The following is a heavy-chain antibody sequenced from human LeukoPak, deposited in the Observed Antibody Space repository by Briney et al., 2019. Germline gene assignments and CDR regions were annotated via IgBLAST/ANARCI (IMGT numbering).Heavy chain of an antibody. Sequence: RGSLRLSCVASAFTFRTYSMHWVRQAPGKGLEWVSSISGSTSYIYYADSVRGRFTISRDNAKNSLYLQMNSLRPEDTAVYYCARGSDFVWGSYRPYFDYWGQGTLVTVSS. V-gene: IGHV3-21*01. CDR2: ISGSTSYI. J-gene: IGHJ4*02. CDR1: AFTFRTYS. CDR3: ARGSDFVWGSYRPYFDY. D-gene: IGHD3-16*02.